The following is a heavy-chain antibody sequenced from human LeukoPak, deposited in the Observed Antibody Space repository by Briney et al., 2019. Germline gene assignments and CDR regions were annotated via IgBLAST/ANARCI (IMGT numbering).Heavy chain of an antibody. CDR1: GGSISSGSYY. CDR3: AMTPYDFWSGYLLYYMDV. Sequence: SETLPLTCTVSGGSISSGSYYWSWIRQPAGKGLEWIGRIYTSGSTNYNPSLKSRVTISVDTSKNQFSLKLSSVTAADTAVYYCAMTPYDFWSGYLLYYMDVWGKGTTVTVSS. D-gene: IGHD3-3*01. CDR2: IYTSGST. J-gene: IGHJ6*03. V-gene: IGHV4-61*02.